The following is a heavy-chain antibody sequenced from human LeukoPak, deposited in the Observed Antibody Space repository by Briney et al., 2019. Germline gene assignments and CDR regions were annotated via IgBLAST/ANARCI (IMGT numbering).Heavy chain of an antibody. J-gene: IGHJ4*02. CDR3: ARGGSGWYWDY. Sequence: SETLSLTCAVYGGSFSGYYWSWIRQPPGKGLEWIGEINHSGSTNYNPSLKSRVTISVDTSKNQFSLKLSSVTAADTAAYYCARGGSGWYWDYWGQGTLVTVSS. CDR1: GGSFSGYY. CDR2: INHSGST. D-gene: IGHD6-19*01. V-gene: IGHV4-34*01.